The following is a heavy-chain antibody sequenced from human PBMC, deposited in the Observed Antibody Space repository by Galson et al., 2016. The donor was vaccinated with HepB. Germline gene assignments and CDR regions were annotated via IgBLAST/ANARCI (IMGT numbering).Heavy chain of an antibody. D-gene: IGHD4-17*01. J-gene: IGHJ4*02. CDR3: ARRGPRHGRAPRHGDYDYFDS. CDR1: GFTFSRSA. Sequence: SLRLSCAASGFTFSRSAMHWVRQAPGKGLEWVAVISKDGRIQYYADSVGGRFTVSRDNSNNTLFLQMNTLRAEDTAVYYCARRGPRHGRAPRHGDYDYFDSWGQGTLVTISS. CDR2: ISKDGRIQ. V-gene: IGHV3-30*04.